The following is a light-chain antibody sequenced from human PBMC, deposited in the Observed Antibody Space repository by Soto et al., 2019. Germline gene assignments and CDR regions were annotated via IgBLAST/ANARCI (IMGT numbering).Light chain of an antibody. Sequence: QSALTQPASVSGSPGQSITISCTGTSSDVGGYKYVSWYQQHPGKAPKLMIYEVTNRPSGISNRFSGYKSGKTASLTISGLQAEDETDYNCSSYTRTGTLVFGTGTKLTVL. CDR1: SSDVGGYKY. CDR3: SSYTRTGTLV. J-gene: IGLJ1*01. V-gene: IGLV2-14*01. CDR2: EVT.